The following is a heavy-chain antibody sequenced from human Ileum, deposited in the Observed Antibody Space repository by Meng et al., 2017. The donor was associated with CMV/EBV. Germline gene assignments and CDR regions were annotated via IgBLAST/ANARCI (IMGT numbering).Heavy chain of an antibody. J-gene: IGHJ5*02. D-gene: IGHD3-3*01. CDR1: SYW. Sequence: SYWMQGVRQDPGKGLVWVSRINSDGSSTSYADSVKGRFTISRDNAKNTLYLQMNSLRAEDTAVYYCARTSITIFGVVKVPHNWFDPWGQGTLVTVSS. V-gene: IGHV3-74*01. CDR2: INSDGSST. CDR3: ARTSITIFGVVKVPHNWFDP.